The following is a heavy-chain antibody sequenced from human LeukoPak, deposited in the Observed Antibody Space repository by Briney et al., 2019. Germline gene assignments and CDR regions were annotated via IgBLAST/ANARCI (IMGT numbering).Heavy chain of an antibody. D-gene: IGHD5-18*01. CDR2: IKSKTDGGTT. Sequence: GGSLRLSCAASGFTFSNAWMSWVRQAPGKGLEWVGRIKSKTDGGTTDYAAPVKGRFTISRDDSKNTLYLQMNSLKTEDTAVYYCAGKMGGYSYGSLGYYYYMDVWGKGTTVTVSS. J-gene: IGHJ6*03. CDR3: AGKMGGYSYGSLGYYYYMDV. V-gene: IGHV3-15*01. CDR1: GFTFSNAW.